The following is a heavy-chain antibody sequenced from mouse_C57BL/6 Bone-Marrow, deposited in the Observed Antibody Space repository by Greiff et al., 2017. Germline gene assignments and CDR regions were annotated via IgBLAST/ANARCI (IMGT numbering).Heavy chain of an antibody. J-gene: IGHJ1*03. D-gene: IGHD1-1*01. Sequence: VMLVESGPGLVAPSQSLSITCTVSGFSLTSYAISWVRQPPGKGLEWLGVIWTGGGTNYNSALKSRLSISKDNSKSQVFLKMTSLQTDDTARYYCARIYYGSSWYFDVWGTGTTVTVSS. CDR3: ARIYYGSSWYFDV. V-gene: IGHV2-9-1*01. CDR2: IWTGGGT. CDR1: GFSLTSYA.